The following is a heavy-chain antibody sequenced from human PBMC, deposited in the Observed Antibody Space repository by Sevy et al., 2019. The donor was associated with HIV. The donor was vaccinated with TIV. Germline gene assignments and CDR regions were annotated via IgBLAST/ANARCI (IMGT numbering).Heavy chain of an antibody. Sequence: GGSLRLSCAASGFTFSSYSMHWVRQAPGKGLEWVSSISSSSTYIYYADSVKGRFTISRDNAKNSLYLQMNRLRAEDTAVDYCARGPDYYDRSGYYYQWGQGTLVTVSS. CDR2: ISSSSTYI. CDR3: ARGPDYYDRSGYYYQ. V-gene: IGHV3-21*01. J-gene: IGHJ4*02. CDR1: GFTFSSYS. D-gene: IGHD3-22*01.